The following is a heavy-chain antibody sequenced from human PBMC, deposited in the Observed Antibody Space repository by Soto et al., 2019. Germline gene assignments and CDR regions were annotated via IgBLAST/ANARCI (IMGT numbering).Heavy chain of an antibody. CDR2: FYHSGST. CDR3: AREETGNDALDI. D-gene: IGHD1-1*01. CDR1: GGSLRSATYY. V-gene: IGHV4-31*11. Sequence: KPSETLSLTCAVSGGSLRSATYYWSWIRQHPGKGLEWIGYFYHSGSTYYKPSLRSRVTISLDTSKNQFSLNLRSVTDADTAIYYCAREETGNDALDIWGQGTLVTVSS. J-gene: IGHJ3*02.